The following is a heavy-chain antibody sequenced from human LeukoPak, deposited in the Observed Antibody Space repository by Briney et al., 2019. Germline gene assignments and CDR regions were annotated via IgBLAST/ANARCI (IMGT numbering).Heavy chain of an antibody. CDR1: GFTVSSNY. D-gene: IGHD2-2*01. Sequence: GGSLRLSCAASGFTVSSNYMSWVRQAPGKGLEWVSVIYSGGSTYYADSVKGRFTTSRHNSKNTMYLQMNSLRVEDTAVYYCAVNYALEGFDYWGQGTLVTVSS. J-gene: IGHJ4*02. V-gene: IGHV3-53*04. CDR2: IYSGGST. CDR3: AVNYALEGFDY.